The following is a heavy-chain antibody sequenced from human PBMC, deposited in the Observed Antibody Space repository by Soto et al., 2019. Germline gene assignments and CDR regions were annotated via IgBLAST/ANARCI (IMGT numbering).Heavy chain of an antibody. D-gene: IGHD3-3*01. CDR1: GYPVTAYY. V-gene: IGHV1-2*02. CDR3: ARGGGVGVAGSSAFDM. Sequence: QLHLVQSGAVVKKPGASVTVSCSASGYPVTAYYMHWVRQAPGRGLEWMGGINPATGAAKYTQTFQGRFTMARDTSTSTGFMELSGLTSEDTAVFYCARGGGVGVAGSSAFDMWGQGTLVTVSS. J-gene: IGHJ3*02. CDR2: INPATGAA.